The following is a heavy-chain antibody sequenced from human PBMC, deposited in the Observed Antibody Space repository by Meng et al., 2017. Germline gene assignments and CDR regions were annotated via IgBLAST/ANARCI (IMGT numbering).Heavy chain of an antibody. CDR2: IYPGDSDT. D-gene: IGHD3-10*01. Sequence: GESLKISCKGSGYSFTSYWIGWVRQIPGKGLEWIGIIYPGDSDTRYSPSFQGQVTISADKSISTVYLQWSSLKASDTAMYYCARLGRDLLSPFDYWGQGTLVTVSS. CDR3: ARLGRDLLSPFDY. J-gene: IGHJ4*02. V-gene: IGHV5-51*01. CDR1: GYSFTSYW.